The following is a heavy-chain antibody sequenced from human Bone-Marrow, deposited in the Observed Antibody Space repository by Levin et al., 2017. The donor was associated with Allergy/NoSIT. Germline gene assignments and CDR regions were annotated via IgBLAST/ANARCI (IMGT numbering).Heavy chain of an antibody. CDR1: GGRFSNYA. CDR3: ARARDGYYGSGSGDL. V-gene: IGHV1-69*13. J-gene: IGHJ4*02. CDR2: IIPAFGST. Sequence: SVKVSCKASGGRFSNYAISWVRQAPGQGLEWMGGIIPAFGSTNYAQKFQGRVTIIADESTSTAYMELRSLKSEDTAVYYCARARDGYYGSGSGDLWGQATLPTVSS. D-gene: IGHD3-10*01.